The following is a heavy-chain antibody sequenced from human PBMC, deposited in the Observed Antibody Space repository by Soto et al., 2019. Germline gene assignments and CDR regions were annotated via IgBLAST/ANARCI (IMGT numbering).Heavy chain of an antibody. CDR3: TTDPGYSYAKLYYYYGMDV. Sequence: GSLRLSCAASGFTFSNAWMSWVRQAPGKGLEWVGRIKSKTDGGTTDYAAPVKGRFTISRDDSKNTLYLQMNSLKTEDTAVYYCTTDPGYSYAKLYYYYGMDVWGQGTTVTVSS. D-gene: IGHD5-18*01. V-gene: IGHV3-15*01. J-gene: IGHJ6*02. CDR2: IKSKTDGGTT. CDR1: GFTFSNAW.